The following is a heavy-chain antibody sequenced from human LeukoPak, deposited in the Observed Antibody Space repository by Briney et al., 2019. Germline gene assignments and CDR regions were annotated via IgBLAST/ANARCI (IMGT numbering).Heavy chain of an antibody. V-gene: IGHV3-21*01. J-gene: IGHJ6*03. D-gene: IGHD1-26*01. CDR2: ISSSSSYI. Sequence: GGSLRLSCAASGFTFSSYSMNWVRQAPGKGLEWVSSISSSSSYIYYADSVKGRFTISRDNAKNSLYLQMNSLRAEDTAVYYCARGSGSQSYYYYYYYMDVWGKGTTVTVSS. CDR1: GFTFSSYS. CDR3: ARGSGSQSYYYYYYYMDV.